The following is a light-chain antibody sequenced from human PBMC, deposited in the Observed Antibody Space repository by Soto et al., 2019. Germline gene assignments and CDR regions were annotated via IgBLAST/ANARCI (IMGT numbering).Light chain of an antibody. CDR2: EVN. Sequence: QSVLTQPASVSGSPGQSITISCSGTDTDIGGYNYVSWYQQHPGQAPKLMLSEVNNRPSGVSNRFSGSKSGNTASLTISGLRSEDEADYFCAVWDDSLSGVVFGGGTKVTVL. CDR1: DTDIGGYNY. CDR3: AVWDDSLSGVV. J-gene: IGLJ2*01. V-gene: IGLV2-14*01.